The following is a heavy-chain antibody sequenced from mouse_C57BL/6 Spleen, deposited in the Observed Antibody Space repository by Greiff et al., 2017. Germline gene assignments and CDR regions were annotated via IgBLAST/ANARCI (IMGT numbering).Heavy chain of an antibody. J-gene: IGHJ2*01. CDR2: IYPGDGDT. CDR3: ARNLYDYEGY. D-gene: IGHD2-4*01. V-gene: IGHV1-82*01. Sequence: QVQLQQSGPELVKPGASVKISCKASGYAFSSSWMNWVKQRPGKGLEWIGRIYPGDGDTNYNGKFKGKATLTADKSSSTAYMQLSSLTSEDSAVYFCARNLYDYEGYWGQGTTLTVSS. CDR1: GYAFSSSW.